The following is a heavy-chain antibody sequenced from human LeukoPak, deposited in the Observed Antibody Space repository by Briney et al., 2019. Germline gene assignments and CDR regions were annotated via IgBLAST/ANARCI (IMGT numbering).Heavy chain of an antibody. Sequence: PGGSLRLSCAASGFTFNNYAMTWVRQAPGKGLEWVSVTNGGGSSYYADSVKGRFTVSRDNSKNTLYLQMNSLRDEDTAVYYCAKGQGYNYGDSIDYWGQGTLVTVSS. CDR1: GFTFNNYA. V-gene: IGHV3-23*01. D-gene: IGHD5-18*01. CDR2: TNGGGSS. CDR3: AKGQGYNYGDSIDY. J-gene: IGHJ4*02.